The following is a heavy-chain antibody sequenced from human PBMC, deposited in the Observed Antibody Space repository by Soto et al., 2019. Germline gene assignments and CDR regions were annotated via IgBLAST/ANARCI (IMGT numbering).Heavy chain of an antibody. D-gene: IGHD3-10*01. V-gene: IGHV4-31*03. Sequence: SETLSLTCTVSGGSISSGDYYWSWIRQHPGKGLEWIGYIYYSGSTYYNPSLKSRVTISVDTSKNQFSLKLSSVTAADTAVYYCARDYRGLLWFGELSPYYYGMDVWGQGTTVTVSS. CDR3: ARDYRGLLWFGELSPYYYGMDV. CDR1: GGSISSGDYY. CDR2: IYYSGST. J-gene: IGHJ6*02.